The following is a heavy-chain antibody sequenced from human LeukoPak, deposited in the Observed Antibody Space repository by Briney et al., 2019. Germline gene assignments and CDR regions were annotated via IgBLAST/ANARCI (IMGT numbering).Heavy chain of an antibody. D-gene: IGHD2-8*01. CDR3: VSLYETY. Sequence: PGGSLRLSCAASGNYWMHWVRQAPGKGLVWVSHINSDGSWTSYADFVKGRFTISKDNAKNTVYLQMNSLRAEDTAVYYCVSLYETYWGRGTLVTVSS. V-gene: IGHV3-74*01. CDR1: GNYW. J-gene: IGHJ4*02. CDR2: INSDGSWT.